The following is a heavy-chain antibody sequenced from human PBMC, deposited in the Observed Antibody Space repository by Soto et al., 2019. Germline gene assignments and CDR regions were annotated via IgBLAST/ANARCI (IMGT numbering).Heavy chain of an antibody. J-gene: IGHJ5*02. CDR3: ARPYCDSTSCCTDWFDP. Sequence: QVQLVQSGAEVKKPGASVKVSCKASGYSFSTYDINWVRQAAGQGLEWMGWVNPKSGNTDYAQRFRCRVTMTSNTSISTAYMELSALTPEDTAVYYCARPYCDSTSCCTDWFDPWGQGTLVTVSS. V-gene: IGHV1-8*01. CDR2: VNPKSGNT. CDR1: GYSFSTYD. D-gene: IGHD2-2*02.